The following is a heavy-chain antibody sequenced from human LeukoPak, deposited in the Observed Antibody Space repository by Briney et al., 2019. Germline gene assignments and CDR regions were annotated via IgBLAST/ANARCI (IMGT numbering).Heavy chain of an antibody. V-gene: IGHV3-23*01. Sequence: GGSLRLSCAASGFTLSDYSMNWVRQAPGKGLEWVSAISGSGGSTYYADSVKGRFTISRDNSKNTLYLQMNSLRAEDTAVYYCAKENVGPNDYWGQGTLVTVSS. CDR2: ISGSGGST. D-gene: IGHD2-15*01. CDR3: AKENVGPNDY. J-gene: IGHJ4*02. CDR1: GFTLSDYS.